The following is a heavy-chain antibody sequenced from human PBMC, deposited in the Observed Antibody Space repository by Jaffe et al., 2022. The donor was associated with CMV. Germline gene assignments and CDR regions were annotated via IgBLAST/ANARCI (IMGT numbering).Heavy chain of an antibody. CDR1: GYIFTTYW. CDR3: ARHVRKEYGSGGGGDH. V-gene: IGHV5-51*01. J-gene: IGHJ4*02. Sequence: EVQLVQSGAEVKKPGESLKISCQASGYIFTTYWIAWVRQLPGKGLECMGIVYPDDSDIRYSPSFKGHVSISVDKSTNTVYLQWSGLRVSDTAMYYCARHVRKEYGSGGGGDHWGQGTQVIVSS. CDR2: VYPDDSDI. D-gene: IGHD3-10*01.